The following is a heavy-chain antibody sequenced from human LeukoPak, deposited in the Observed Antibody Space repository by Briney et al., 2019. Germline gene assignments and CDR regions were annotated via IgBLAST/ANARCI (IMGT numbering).Heavy chain of an antibody. CDR3: AKGDPRGLGYFDY. D-gene: IGHD6-19*01. CDR1: GFTFSSFD. V-gene: IGHV3-30*02. Sequence: GGSLRLSCAASGFTFSSFDMHWVRQAPGKGLEWVAVIRYDGSNKYYADSVKGRFTISRDNSKNTLSLQMNSLRAEDTALYYCAKGDPRGLGYFDYWGQGTLVTVSS. J-gene: IGHJ4*02. CDR2: IRYDGSNK.